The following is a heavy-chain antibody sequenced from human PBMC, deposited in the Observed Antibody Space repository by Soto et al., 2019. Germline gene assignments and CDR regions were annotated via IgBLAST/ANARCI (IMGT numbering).Heavy chain of an antibody. Sequence: PGGSLRLSCAASGFTFSSYSMNWVRQAPGKGLEWVSSTSSSSSYIYYADSVKGRFTISRDNAKNSLYLQMNSLRAEDTAVYYCARDGWGFSYGSGSMDVWGQGTTVTVSS. CDR1: GFTFSSYS. V-gene: IGHV3-21*01. CDR2: TSSSSSYI. CDR3: ARDGWGFSYGSGSMDV. D-gene: IGHD3-10*01. J-gene: IGHJ6*02.